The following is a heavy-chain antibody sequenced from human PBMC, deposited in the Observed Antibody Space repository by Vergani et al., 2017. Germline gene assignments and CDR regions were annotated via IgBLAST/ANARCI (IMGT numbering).Heavy chain of an antibody. CDR2: ISYDGSNK. J-gene: IGHJ6*03. Sequence: QVQLVESGGGVVQPGRSLRLSCAASGFTFSSYGMHWVRQAPGKGLEWVAVISYDGSNKYYADSVKGRFTISRDNSKNTLYLQMNSLRAEDTAVYYCAKALSGSAPGARYYYYMDVWGKGTTVTVSS. CDR1: GFTFSSYG. V-gene: IGHV3-30*18. CDR3: AKALSGSAPGARYYYYMDV. D-gene: IGHD3-3*01.